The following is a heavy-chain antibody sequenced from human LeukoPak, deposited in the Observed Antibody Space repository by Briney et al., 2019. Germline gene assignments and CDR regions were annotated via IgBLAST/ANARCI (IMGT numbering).Heavy chain of an antibody. CDR3: ARDPGSSSFDY. CDR2: INKDGSVK. CDR1: TFTFSTYW. V-gene: IGHV3-7*01. J-gene: IGHJ4*02. Sequence: GGSLRLSCAASTFTFSTYWMTWVRQAPGKGPEFVANINKDGSVKNYVDSVKGRFTISRDNAKNSLYLQMNSLRADDTAVYYCARDPGSSSFDYWGQGTLVTVSS. D-gene: IGHD6-13*01.